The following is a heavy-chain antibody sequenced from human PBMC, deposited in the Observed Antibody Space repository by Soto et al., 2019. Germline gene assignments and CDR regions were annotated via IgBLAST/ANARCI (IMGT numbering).Heavy chain of an antibody. J-gene: IGHJ4*02. CDR2: IFSNDEK. V-gene: IGHV2-26*01. CDR3: ARIPNRGVPTEYYFDY. CDR1: GFSLSNARMG. D-gene: IGHD7-27*01. Sequence: VSGPTLVNPTETLTLTCTVSGFSLSNARMGVSWIRQPPGKTLEWLAHIFSNDEKSYSTSLKSRLTISKDTSKSQVVLTMTNMDPVDTATYYCARIPNRGVPTEYYFDYWGQGTLVTVSS.